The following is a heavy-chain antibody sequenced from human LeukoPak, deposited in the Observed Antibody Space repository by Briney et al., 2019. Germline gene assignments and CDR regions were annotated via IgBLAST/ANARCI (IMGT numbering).Heavy chain of an antibody. J-gene: IGHJ6*02. CDR1: GLNLDAYA. CDR3: AKDTPLFYHYYGIDV. Sequence: GGSLRLSCAASGLNLDAYAMHWVRHAPGKGVEWVSLISGDGTITYYADSVKGRFTISRDNSKNSLFLEMNSLRSEDTALYYCAKDTPLFYHYYGIDVWGQGTTVTVSS. CDR2: ISGDGTIT. V-gene: IGHV3-43*02.